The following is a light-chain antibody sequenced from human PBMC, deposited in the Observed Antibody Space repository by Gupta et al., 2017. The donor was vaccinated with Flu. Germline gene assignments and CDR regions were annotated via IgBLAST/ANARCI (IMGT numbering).Light chain of an antibody. J-gene: IGKJ4*01. CDR1: QSVSSN. V-gene: IGKV3-15*01. CDR3: QQYNNWPPLT. Sequence: EIVMTQSPATLSVSPGERATLSCRASQSVSSNLAWYQQKPGQAPRLLIYGASTRATGIPARFSGSGSGTEFTLTISSRQSEDFAGYYCQQYNNWPPLTFGGGTXVEIK. CDR2: GAS.